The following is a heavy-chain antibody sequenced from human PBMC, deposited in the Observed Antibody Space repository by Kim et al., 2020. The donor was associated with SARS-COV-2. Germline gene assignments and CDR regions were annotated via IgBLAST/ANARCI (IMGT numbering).Heavy chain of an antibody. CDR3: ARVQGSSGWPDGGYWFDP. V-gene: IGHV1-18*01. Sequence: ASVKVSCKASGYTFTSYGISWVRQAPGQGLEWMGWISAYNGNTNYAQKLQGRVTMTTDTSTSTAYMELRSLRSDDTAVYYCARVQGSSGWPDGGYWFDPWGQGTLVTVSS. J-gene: IGHJ5*02. CDR1: GYTFTSYG. D-gene: IGHD6-19*01. CDR2: ISAYNGNT.